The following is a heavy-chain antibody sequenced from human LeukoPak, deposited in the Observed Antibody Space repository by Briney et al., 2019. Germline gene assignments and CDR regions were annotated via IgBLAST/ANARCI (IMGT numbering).Heavy chain of an antibody. V-gene: IGHV3-7*01. J-gene: IGHJ4*02. Sequence: PGRSLSFSCAASGFTFSSYWMSWVRQAPGKGLEWVANIKHDGSEKYYVDSVKGRFTISRDNAKNSLYLQMNSLRVEDTAVYSCARDTSGWYDYWGQGTLVTVSS. CDR2: IKHDGSEK. CDR1: GFTFSSYW. D-gene: IGHD6-19*01. CDR3: ARDTSGWYDY.